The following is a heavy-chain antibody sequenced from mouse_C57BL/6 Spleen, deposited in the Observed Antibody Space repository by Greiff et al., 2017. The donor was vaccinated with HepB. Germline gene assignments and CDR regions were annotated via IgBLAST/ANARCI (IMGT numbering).Heavy chain of an antibody. V-gene: IGHV6-3*01. J-gene: IGHJ3*01. CDR2: IRLKSDNYAT. CDR3: TEDYDSVAWFAY. CDR1: GFTFSNYW. Sequence: EVKVEESGGGLVQPGGSMKLSCVASGFTFSNYWMNWVRQSPEKGLEWVAQIRLKSDNYATHYAESVKGRFTISRDDSKRSVYLQMNNLRAEDTGIYYCTEDYDSVAWFAYWGQGTLVTVSA. D-gene: IGHD2-4*01.